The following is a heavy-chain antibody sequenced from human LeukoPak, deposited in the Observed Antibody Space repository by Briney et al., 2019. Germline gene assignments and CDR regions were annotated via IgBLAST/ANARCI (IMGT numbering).Heavy chain of an antibody. CDR3: AKSNGYGLIDI. CDR1: GYSISSGDY. D-gene: IGHD3-22*01. J-gene: IGHJ3*02. CDR2: IYHSGRT. Sequence: PSENLSLTCTVSGYSISSGDYWGWIRQPPGKGLEWIGSIYHSGRTYYNPSLKSRVTISLDTSRNQFSLKLNSVTAADTAVYYCAKSNGYGLIDIWGQGTMVTVSS. V-gene: IGHV4-38-2*02.